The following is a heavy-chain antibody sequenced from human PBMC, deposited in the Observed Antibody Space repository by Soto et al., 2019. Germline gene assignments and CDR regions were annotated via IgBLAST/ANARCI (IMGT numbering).Heavy chain of an antibody. CDR3: ANLGGSMVTGGYFDY. J-gene: IGHJ4*02. V-gene: IGHV1-69*02. CDR2: IIPILGIA. D-gene: IGHD2-21*02. CDR1: GGTFSSYT. Sequence: QVQLVQSGAEVKKPGSSVKVSCKASGGTFSSYTISWVRQAPGQGLEWMGRIIPILGIANYAQKFQGRVTITADKSTSTAYMELSSLRSEDTAVYYCANLGGSMVTGGYFDYWGQGTLVTVSS.